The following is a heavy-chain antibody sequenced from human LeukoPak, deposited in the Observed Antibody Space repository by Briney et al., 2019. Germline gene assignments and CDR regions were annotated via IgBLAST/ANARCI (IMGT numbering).Heavy chain of an antibody. Sequence: SETLSLTCTVSGGSISSSSYYWGWIRQPPGKGLEWIGSIYYSGSTYYNPSLKSRVTISVDTSKNQFSLKLSSVTAADTAVYYCARQEDGYNSPYFDYWGQGTLVTVSS. J-gene: IGHJ4*02. V-gene: IGHV4-39*01. D-gene: IGHD5-24*01. CDR1: GGSISSSSYY. CDR3: ARQEDGYNSPYFDY. CDR2: IYYSGST.